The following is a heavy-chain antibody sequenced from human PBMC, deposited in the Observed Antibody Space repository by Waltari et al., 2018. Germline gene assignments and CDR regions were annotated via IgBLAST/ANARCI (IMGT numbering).Heavy chain of an antibody. Sequence: QVQLQESGPGLVKPSETLSLTCAVSGYSISSGYSWGWIRQPPGKGLEWIGSIYHSGSTYYNPSLKSRVTISVDTSKNQFSLKLSSVTAADTAVYYCASKMMAAGPFEYFQHWGQGTLVTVSS. D-gene: IGHD3-16*01. CDR2: IYHSGST. J-gene: IGHJ1*01. V-gene: IGHV4-38-2*01. CDR1: GYSISSGYS. CDR3: ASKMMAAGPFEYFQH.